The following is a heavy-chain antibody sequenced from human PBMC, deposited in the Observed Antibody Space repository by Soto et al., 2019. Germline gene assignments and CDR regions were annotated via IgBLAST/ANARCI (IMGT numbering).Heavy chain of an antibody. CDR3: GNVPIWCGSNRCYSEGFDY. CDR2: LSASASNT. V-gene: IGHV3-23*01. D-gene: IGHD2-2*01. J-gene: IGHJ4*02. Sequence: PGGSLTLAWAATGFTFNDYAMSWVRQAPGKGLEWVSTLSASASNTHYADSVKGRFTISTANSKNTLFLQMDSLRAEDTAVYYCGNVPIWCGSNRCYSEGFDYWGQGTPVTASS. CDR1: GFTFNDYA.